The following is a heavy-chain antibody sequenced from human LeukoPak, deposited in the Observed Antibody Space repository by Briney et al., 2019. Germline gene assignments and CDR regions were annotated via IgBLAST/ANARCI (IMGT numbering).Heavy chain of an antibody. V-gene: IGHV3-21*01. CDR1: GFIFTNYF. J-gene: IGHJ6*02. Sequence: GGSLRLSCAASGFIFTNYFMSWVRQAPGKGLEWVSSISSSSSYIYYADSVKGRFTISRDNAKNSLYLQMNSLRAEDTAVYYCARDRYYDILTGYYTPYYYGMDVWGQGTTATVSS. D-gene: IGHD3-9*01. CDR2: ISSSSSYI. CDR3: ARDRYYDILTGYYTPYYYGMDV.